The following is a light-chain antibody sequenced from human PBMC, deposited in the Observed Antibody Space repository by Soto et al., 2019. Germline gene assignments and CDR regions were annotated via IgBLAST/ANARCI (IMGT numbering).Light chain of an antibody. Sequence: EIVLTQSPATLSLSPGERATLSCRASQSLSSYLAWYQQKPGQAPRPLIYDASNRATGIPARFSGSGSGTDFTLTISSLEPEDFAVYYCQQRSNWPTFGQGTRLEIK. CDR1: QSLSSY. V-gene: IGKV3-11*01. CDR3: QQRSNWPT. CDR2: DAS. J-gene: IGKJ5*01.